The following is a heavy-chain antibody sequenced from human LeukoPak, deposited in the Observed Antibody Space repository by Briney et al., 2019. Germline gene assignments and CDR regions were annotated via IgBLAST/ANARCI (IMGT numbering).Heavy chain of an antibody. Sequence: ASVKVSCKASGYTFTGYYMHWVRQAPGQGLEWMGRINPNSGGTNYAQKFQGRVTMTRDTSISTAYIELSRLRSDDTAVYYCVRIYCSTTTCYPDYWGQGTLVTVSS. D-gene: IGHD2-2*01. CDR1: GYTFTGYY. J-gene: IGHJ4*02. V-gene: IGHV1-2*06. CDR2: INPNSGGT. CDR3: VRIYCSTTTCYPDY.